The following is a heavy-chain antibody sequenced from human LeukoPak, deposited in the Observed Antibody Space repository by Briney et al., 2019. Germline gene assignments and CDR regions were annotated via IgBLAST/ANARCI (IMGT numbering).Heavy chain of an antibody. CDR2: INHSGST. J-gene: IGHJ5*02. V-gene: IGHV4-34*01. CDR3: ARGGYDYIWESYRYNWFDP. Sequence: PSETLSLTCAVYGGSFSGYYWSWIRQPPGKGLEWIGEINHSGSTNYNPSLKSRVTISIDTSKNQFSLELNSVTAADTAVFYCARGGYDYIWESYRYNWFDPWGQGTLVTVCS. CDR1: GGSFSGYY. D-gene: IGHD3-16*02.